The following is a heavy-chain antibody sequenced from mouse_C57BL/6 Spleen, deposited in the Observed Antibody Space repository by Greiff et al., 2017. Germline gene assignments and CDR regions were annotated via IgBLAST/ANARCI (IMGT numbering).Heavy chain of an antibody. V-gene: IGHV7-3*01. CDR2: IRNKANGYTT. J-gene: IGHJ3*01. CDR3: ARGYYGSSPWFAY. D-gene: IGHD1-1*01. Sequence: EVNVVESGGGLVQPGGSLSLSCAASGFTFTDYYMSWVRQPPGKALEWLGFIRNKANGYTTEYSASVKGRFTISRDNSQSILYLQMNALRAEDSATYYCARGYYGSSPWFAYWGQGTLVTVSA. CDR1: GFTFTDYY.